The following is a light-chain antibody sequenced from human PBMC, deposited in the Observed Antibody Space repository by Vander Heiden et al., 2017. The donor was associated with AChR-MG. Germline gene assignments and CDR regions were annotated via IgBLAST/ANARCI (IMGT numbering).Light chain of an antibody. CDR3: CSYAGSNTWV. V-gene: IGLV2-23*01. CDR1: SSDVGSYNL. Sequence: QSALTQPASVSGSPGQSITISCTGTSSDVGSYNLVSWYQQLPGKAPKLRIYEASKRPSGVSDRFSGSKSGNTASLTTSGLQAEDEADDYCCSYAGSNTWVLGGGTKLTVL. CDR2: EAS. J-gene: IGLJ3*02.